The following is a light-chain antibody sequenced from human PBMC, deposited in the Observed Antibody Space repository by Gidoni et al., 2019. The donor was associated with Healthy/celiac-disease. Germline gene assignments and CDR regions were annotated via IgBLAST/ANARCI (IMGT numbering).Light chain of an antibody. J-gene: IGLJ2*01. V-gene: IGLV1-47*02. CDR1: NSNIGSNY. Sequence: QSVLTQPPSASVTPGQRVTISFSGSNSNIGSNYVYWYQQLPGTAPKLLIYSNNQRPSGVPDRFSGSKSGTSASLAISGLRSEDEADYYCAAWDDSLSGPVFGGGTKLTVL. CDR3: AAWDDSLSGPV. CDR2: SNN.